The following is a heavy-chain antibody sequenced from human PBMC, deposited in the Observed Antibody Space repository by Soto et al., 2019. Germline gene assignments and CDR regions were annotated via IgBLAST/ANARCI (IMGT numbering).Heavy chain of an antibody. Sequence: SETLSLTCTVSGGSISSYYWSWIRQPPGKGLEWIGYIYYSGSTNYNPSLKSRVTISVDTSKNQFSLKLSSVTAADTAVYYCARSVWSSWYFWFDPWGQGTLVTVSS. CDR3: ARSVWSSWYFWFDP. D-gene: IGHD6-13*01. CDR2: IYYSGST. J-gene: IGHJ5*02. V-gene: IGHV4-59*01. CDR1: GGSISSYY.